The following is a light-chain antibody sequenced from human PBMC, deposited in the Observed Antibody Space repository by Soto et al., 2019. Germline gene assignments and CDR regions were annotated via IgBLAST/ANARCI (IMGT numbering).Light chain of an antibody. CDR3: LQPNSYPLT. Sequence: DIQMTQSPSSLSASVGDRVTITCRASQGIRTDLGWYQQKPGKAPKRLIYAASSLQSGVPSRFSGSGSGTEFTLTISRLQPEDFATYYCLQPNSYPLTVGQGTKVEIK. CDR1: QGIRTD. V-gene: IGKV1-17*01. J-gene: IGKJ1*01. CDR2: AAS.